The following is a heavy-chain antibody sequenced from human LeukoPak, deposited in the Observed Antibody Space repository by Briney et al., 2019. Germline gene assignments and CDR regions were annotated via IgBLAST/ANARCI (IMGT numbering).Heavy chain of an antibody. Sequence: ASVKVSCKASGYTFTGYYMHWVRQAPGQGLEWVGWINPNSGGTNYAQKFQGRVTMTRDTSISTAYMELSSLRSDDTAVYYCARVKRYDILTGSRGAFDIWGQGTMVTVSS. V-gene: IGHV1-2*02. D-gene: IGHD3-9*01. CDR3: ARVKRYDILTGSRGAFDI. CDR2: INPNSGGT. J-gene: IGHJ3*02. CDR1: GYTFTGYY.